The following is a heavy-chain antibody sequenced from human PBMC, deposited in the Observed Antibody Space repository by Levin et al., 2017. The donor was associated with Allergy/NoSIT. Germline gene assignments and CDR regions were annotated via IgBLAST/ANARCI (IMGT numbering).Heavy chain of an antibody. CDR2: IDPSDSYT. V-gene: IGHV5-10-1*01. Sequence: KVSCKGSGYSFTSYWISWVRQMPGKGLEWMGRIDPSDSYTNYSPSFQGHVTISADKSISTAYLQWSSLKASDTAMYYCARLYSYGSGSYYNDLDYWGQGTLVTVSS. CDR1: GYSFTSYW. D-gene: IGHD3-10*01. CDR3: ARLYSYGSGSYYNDLDY. J-gene: IGHJ4*02.